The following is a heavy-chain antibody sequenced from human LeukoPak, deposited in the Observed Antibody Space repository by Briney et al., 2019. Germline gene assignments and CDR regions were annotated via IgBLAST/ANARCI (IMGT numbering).Heavy chain of an antibody. J-gene: IGHJ6*02. Sequence: ASVKVSCKVSGYTLTELSMHWVRQAPGKGLEWMGGFDPEDGETIYAQKFQGRVTMTEDTSTDTAYMELSSLRSEDTAVYYCATDQSSGWGREEIVWGQGTTVTVSS. CDR3: ATDQSSGWGREEIV. CDR1: GYTLTELS. D-gene: IGHD6-19*01. CDR2: FDPEDGET. V-gene: IGHV1-24*01.